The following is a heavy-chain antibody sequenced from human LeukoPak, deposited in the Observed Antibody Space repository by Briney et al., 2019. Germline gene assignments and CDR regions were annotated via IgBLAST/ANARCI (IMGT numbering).Heavy chain of an antibody. CDR3: AREISGANSCGGDCYALVY. V-gene: IGHV1-2*02. Sequence: ASGTLSCTSSGSRFTVCYMHRVRHPQGPGQELKGWIYLNSGGRNYAQKVQGRVTMTSDMSITTASMELSMLSSDDTAVYYCAREISGANSCGGDCYALVYWGQGTLVTVST. CDR2: IYLNSGGR. J-gene: IGHJ4*02. D-gene: IGHD2-21*01. CDR1: GSRFTVCY.